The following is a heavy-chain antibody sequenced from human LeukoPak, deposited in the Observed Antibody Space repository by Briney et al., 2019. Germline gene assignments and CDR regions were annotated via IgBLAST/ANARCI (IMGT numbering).Heavy chain of an antibody. CDR1: GGSFSGYY. D-gene: IGHD6-13*01. Sequence: PSETLSLTCAAYGGSFSGYYWSWIRQPPGKGLEWIGEINHSGSTNYNPSLKSRVTISVDTSKNQFSLKLSSVTAADTAVYYCAILAAAGLNVIIDYWGQGTLVTVSS. J-gene: IGHJ4*02. V-gene: IGHV4-34*01. CDR2: INHSGST. CDR3: AILAAAGLNVIIDY.